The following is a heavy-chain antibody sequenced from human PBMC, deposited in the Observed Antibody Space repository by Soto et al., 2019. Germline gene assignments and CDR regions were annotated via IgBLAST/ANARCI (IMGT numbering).Heavy chain of an antibody. CDR3: ARSGYSYGFDY. Sequence: GGSLRLSCSPSGFTFSSYGMHWVRQAPGKGLEYVSGISSNGGSTYYADSVKGRFTISRDNSKNTLYLQMNSLRAEDTAVFYCARSGYSYGFDYWGQGTLVTVSS. CDR1: GFTFSSYG. CDR2: ISSNGGST. D-gene: IGHD5-18*01. J-gene: IGHJ4*02. V-gene: IGHV3-64*04.